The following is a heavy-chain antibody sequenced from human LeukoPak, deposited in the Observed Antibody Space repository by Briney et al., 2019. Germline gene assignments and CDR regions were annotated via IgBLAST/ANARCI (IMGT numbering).Heavy chain of an antibody. J-gene: IGHJ3*02. CDR3: ARVVPAAPGITGTAVGAFDI. CDR2: IYHSGST. V-gene: IGHV4-30-2*01. D-gene: IGHD1-7*01. Sequence: PSQTLSLTCTVSGGSISSGDYYWCWIRQPPGKGLEWIGYIYHSGSTYYNPSLKSRVTISVDRSKNQFSLKLSSVTAADTAVYYCARVVPAAPGITGTAVGAFDIWGQGTMVTVSS. CDR1: GGSISSGDYY.